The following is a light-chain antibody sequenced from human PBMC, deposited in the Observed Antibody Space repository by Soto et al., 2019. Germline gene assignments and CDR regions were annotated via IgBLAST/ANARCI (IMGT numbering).Light chain of an antibody. V-gene: IGLV2-14*01. Sequence: QSVLTQPASVSGSPGQSITISGTGTSSDVGGYNYVSWYQQHPGKAPKLMIYDVSNRPSGVSNRFSGSTSGNTASLTISGLQAENEADYYCSLYTSSSTLVFGGGTKLTAL. CDR2: DVS. CDR1: SSDVGGYNY. J-gene: IGLJ2*01. CDR3: SLYTSSSTLV.